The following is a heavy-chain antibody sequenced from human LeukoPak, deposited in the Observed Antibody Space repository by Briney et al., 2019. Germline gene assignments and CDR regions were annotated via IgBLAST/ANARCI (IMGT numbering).Heavy chain of an antibody. CDR2: IYSGGST. CDR3: AATYYDFWSGYPYFDY. CDR1: GFTVSSNY. J-gene: IGHJ4*02. V-gene: IGHV3-66*02. D-gene: IGHD3-3*01. Sequence: PGGSLRLSCAASGFTVSSNYMSWVRQAPGKGLEWVSGIYSGGSTYYADSVKGRFTISRDNSKNTLYLQMNSLRAEDTAVYYCAATYYDFWSGYPYFDYWGQGTLVTVSS.